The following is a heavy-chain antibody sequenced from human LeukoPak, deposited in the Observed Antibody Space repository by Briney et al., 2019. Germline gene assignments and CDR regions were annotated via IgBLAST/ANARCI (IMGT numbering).Heavy chain of an antibody. V-gene: IGHV1-8*01. J-gene: IGHJ4*02. Sequence: GASVKVSCKASGYTFTSYDINWVRQATGQGLEWKGWMSPDSDYTGYAQTFPGTVTLTRNPSVRPAFMELSSLRSEDTAVYYCATLDYYDSSCYCEGCPQDYWGQGTLVAVSS. CDR3: ATLDYYDSSCYCEGCPQDY. D-gene: IGHD3-22*01. CDR2: MSPDSDYT. CDR1: GYTFTSYD.